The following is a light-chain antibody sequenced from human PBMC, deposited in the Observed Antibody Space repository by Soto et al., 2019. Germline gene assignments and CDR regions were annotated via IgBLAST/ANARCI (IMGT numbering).Light chain of an antibody. CDR3: QQYGSSSIT. Sequence: EIALTQSPATLSSFPGHRVTLSSGASQYINTRLAWYQHRPGQAPRLLIYGASSRATGIPDRFSGSGSGTDFTLTIRRLEPEDFAVYYCQQYGSSSITFGQGTRLEIK. V-gene: IGKV3-20*01. J-gene: IGKJ5*01. CDR2: GAS. CDR1: QYINTR.